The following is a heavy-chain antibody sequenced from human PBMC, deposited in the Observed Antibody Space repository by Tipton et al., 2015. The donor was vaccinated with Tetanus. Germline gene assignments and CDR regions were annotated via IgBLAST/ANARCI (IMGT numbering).Heavy chain of an antibody. Sequence: SLRLSCAASGFTFSTFWMHWVRQSPGKGLLWVSRINPDGSSTTYADSVKGRFTISRDNAKNTLYMQMHSLRAEDAGVYYCTRSGDTFGRDDHWDQGSLVTVSS. J-gene: IGHJ4*02. V-gene: IGHV3-74*01. CDR1: GFTFSTFW. CDR3: TRSGDTFGRDDH. CDR2: INPDGSST. D-gene: IGHD2-21*02.